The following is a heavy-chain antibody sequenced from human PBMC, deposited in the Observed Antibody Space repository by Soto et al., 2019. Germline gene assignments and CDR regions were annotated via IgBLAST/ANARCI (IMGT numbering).Heavy chain of an antibody. D-gene: IGHD2-15*01. CDR2: ISGSGGST. Sequence: EVQLLESGGGLVQPGGSLRLSCAASGFTFSSYVMSWVRQAPGKGLEWVSAISGSGGSTYYADSVKGRFTISRDNSKNTLYLQMNSLRAEDTAVYYCGGSQYYYYYMDVWGKGTTVTVSS. V-gene: IGHV3-23*01. CDR3: GGSQYYYYYMDV. CDR1: GFTFSSYV. J-gene: IGHJ6*03.